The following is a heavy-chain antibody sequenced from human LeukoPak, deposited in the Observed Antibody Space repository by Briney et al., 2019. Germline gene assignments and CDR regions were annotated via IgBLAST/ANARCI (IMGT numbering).Heavy chain of an antibody. CDR2: IDKDGNEK. CDR1: GFTFSTSW. CDR3: AKGSSGYYLWLFDP. Sequence: GGSLRLSCAASGFTFSTSWMSWFRQAPGRGLEWVASIDKDGNEKNYVDSVKGRFTISRDNARNSQHLQMNSLRAEDTAVYYCAKGSSGYYLWLFDPWGQGTLVTVSS. J-gene: IGHJ5*02. V-gene: IGHV3-7*03. D-gene: IGHD3-22*01.